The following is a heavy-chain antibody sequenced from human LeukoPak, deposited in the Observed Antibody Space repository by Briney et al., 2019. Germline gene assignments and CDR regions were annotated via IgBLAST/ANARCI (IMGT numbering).Heavy chain of an antibody. CDR3: ASLRFAYYYDSSGYYYYPDY. J-gene: IGHJ4*02. CDR1: GDSISSGPYY. D-gene: IGHD3-22*01. Sequence: SETLSLTCTVSGDSISSGPYYWGWIRQPPGKGLEWIGNIYYGENTYYNPSLKSRVTISIDTSNNQFYLKLSSLTAADTAVYYCASLRFAYYYDSSGYYYYPDYWGQGTLVTVSS. CDR2: IYYGENT. V-gene: IGHV4-39*01.